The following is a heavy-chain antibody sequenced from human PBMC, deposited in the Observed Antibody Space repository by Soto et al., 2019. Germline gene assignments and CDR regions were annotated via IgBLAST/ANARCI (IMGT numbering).Heavy chain of an antibody. J-gene: IGHJ4*02. CDR3: ARVKGGYSGSREPDPTGFIDY. CDR1: GGSISSYY. V-gene: IGHV4-59*01. Sequence: ASESLSLTCSFPGGSISSYYWSWIRQPPGKGLEWMGYIYYSASTNYKPSLNYNPSLKSRVTISVDTSKNQFSLKLSSVTAADTAVYYCARVKGGYSGSREPDPTGFIDYWGQGTLVTVSS. CDR2: IYYSASTNYKPSL. D-gene: IGHD1-26*01.